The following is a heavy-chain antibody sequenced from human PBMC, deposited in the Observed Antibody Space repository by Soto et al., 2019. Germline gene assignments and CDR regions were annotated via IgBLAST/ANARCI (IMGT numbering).Heavy chain of an antibody. CDR2: ISGSGGST. CDR1: GFTFSSYA. Sequence: EVQLLESGGGLVQPGGSLRLSCAAFGFTFSSYAMSWVRQAPGKGLEWVSAISGSGGSTYYADSVKGRFTISRDNSKNTLYLQMNSLRAEYTAVYYCANPLGDFWSGYYSVDYWGQGTLVTVSS. D-gene: IGHD3-3*01. V-gene: IGHV3-23*01. J-gene: IGHJ4*02. CDR3: ANPLGDFWSGYYSVDY.